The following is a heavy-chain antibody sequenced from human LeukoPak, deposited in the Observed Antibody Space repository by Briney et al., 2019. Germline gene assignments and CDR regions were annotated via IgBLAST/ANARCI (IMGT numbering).Heavy chain of an antibody. CDR1: GYTFTGYY. V-gene: IGHV1-2*02. CDR3: AREDGDYYFDY. D-gene: IGHD4-17*01. J-gene: IGHJ4*02. CDR2: INPNSGGT. Sequence: ASVKVSCKASGYTFTGYYMHWVRQAPGQGLEWMGWINPNSGGTNYAQKFQGRVTMTRDTSISTAYMELSRLRSADTAVYYCAREDGDYYFDYWGQGTLVAVSS.